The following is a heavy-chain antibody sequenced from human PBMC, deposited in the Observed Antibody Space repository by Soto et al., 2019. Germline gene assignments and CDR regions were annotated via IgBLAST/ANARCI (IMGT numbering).Heavy chain of an antibody. CDR1: GFTFDDYA. CDR2: ISWNSGSI. Sequence: GGSLRLSCAASGFTFDDYAMHWVRQAPGKGLEWASGISWNSGSIGYADSVKGRFTISRDNAKNSLYLQMNSLRAEDTALYYCAKDMKYSSSSRGYYYYYYGMDVWGQGTTVTVSS. D-gene: IGHD6-6*01. J-gene: IGHJ6*02. V-gene: IGHV3-9*01. CDR3: AKDMKYSSSSRGYYYYYYGMDV.